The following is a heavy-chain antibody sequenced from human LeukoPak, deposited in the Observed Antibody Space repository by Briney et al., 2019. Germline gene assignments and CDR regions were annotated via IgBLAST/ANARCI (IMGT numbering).Heavy chain of an antibody. J-gene: IGHJ4*02. CDR1: EFTVSSNY. D-gene: IGHD1-1*01. Sequence: GGSLRLSCAASEFTVSSNYMSWVRQAPGKGLEWVSLIYSGGSTYYADSVKGRFTISRDNSKNTLYLQMNNPRAEDTAVYYCARSSGPKYYFDYWGQGTLVTVSS. CDR3: ARSSGPKYYFDY. CDR2: IYSGGST. V-gene: IGHV3-66*01.